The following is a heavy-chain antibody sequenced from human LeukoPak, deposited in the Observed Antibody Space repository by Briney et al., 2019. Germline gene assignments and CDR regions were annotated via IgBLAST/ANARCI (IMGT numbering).Heavy chain of an antibody. V-gene: IGHV4-4*02. CDR1: GGSISSSNW. CDR2: IYHSGST. J-gene: IGHJ3*02. CDR3: ARTTPDSVGAFDI. Sequence: SGTLSLTCAVSGGSISSSNWWSWVRQPPGKGLEWIGEIYHSGSTNYNPSLKSRVTISVDTSKNQFSLKLSSVTAADTAVYYCARTTPDSVGAFDIWGQGTMVAVSS. D-gene: IGHD1-1*01.